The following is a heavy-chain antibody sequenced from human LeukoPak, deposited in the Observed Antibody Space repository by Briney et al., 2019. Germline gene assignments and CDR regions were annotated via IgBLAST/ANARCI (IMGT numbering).Heavy chain of an antibody. D-gene: IGHD4/OR15-4a*01. CDR1: GYTFTSCG. CDR2: ISAYNGNT. Sequence: ASVKVSCKASGYTFTSCGISWVRQAPGQGLEWMGWISAYNGNTNYAQKLQGRVTMTTDTSTSTAYMELRSLRSDDTAVYYCARAGELNDYVGNYRGVPDYWGQGTLVSVSS. V-gene: IGHV1-18*01. CDR3: ARAGELNDYVGNYRGVPDY. J-gene: IGHJ4*02.